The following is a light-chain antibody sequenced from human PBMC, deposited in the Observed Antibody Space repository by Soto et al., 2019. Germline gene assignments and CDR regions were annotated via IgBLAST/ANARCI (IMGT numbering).Light chain of an antibody. Sequence: AIPMTQSPSSLSASVGDRDTITCRASQDIRNALGWYQQKQGRAPKLLIYAASSLQSGVPSRFSGSGSGTDFTLTISSLQSEDFATYYCLQHSNLPLTFGQGTNLRVK. CDR1: QDIRNA. CDR3: LQHSNLPLT. J-gene: IGKJ2*01. V-gene: IGKV1-6*01. CDR2: AAS.